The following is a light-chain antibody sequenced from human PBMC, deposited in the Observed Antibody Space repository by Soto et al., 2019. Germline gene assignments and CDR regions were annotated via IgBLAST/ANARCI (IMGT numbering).Light chain of an antibody. CDR2: YDS. CDR3: QVWDSSSDNYV. J-gene: IGLJ1*01. Sequence: SYELTQPPSVSVAPGKTARITCGGNNIGSKSVHWYQQKPGQAPVLVIYYDSDRPSGIPERFSGSNSGNTATLTISRVEAGDEADYYCQVWDSSSDNYVFGTGTKVTVL. CDR1: NIGSKS. V-gene: IGLV3-21*04.